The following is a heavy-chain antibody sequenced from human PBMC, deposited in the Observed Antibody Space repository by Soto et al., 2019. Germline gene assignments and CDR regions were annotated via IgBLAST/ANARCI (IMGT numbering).Heavy chain of an antibody. CDR1: GASISSDGYY. D-gene: IGHD4-17*01. CDR3: ARSLQTVSSRFDF. V-gene: IGHV4-31*03. Sequence: QVQLQESGPGLVRPSQTLSLTCTVSGASISSDGYYWGWIRQHPGKGLEYIDYMYYSVSTYYNPSLKSRVTMSVEASKNQFSLKLSSVPAADTAVYYCARSLQTVSSRFDFWGQGAVVTVSS. J-gene: IGHJ4*02. CDR2: MYYSVST.